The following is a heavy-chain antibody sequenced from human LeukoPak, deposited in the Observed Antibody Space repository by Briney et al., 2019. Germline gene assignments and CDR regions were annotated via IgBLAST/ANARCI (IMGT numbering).Heavy chain of an antibody. CDR2: IYSGGST. D-gene: IGHD2-15*01. J-gene: IGHJ4*02. CDR1: GFTVSSKY. CDR3: AREGYCSGGSCFSASFPY. Sequence: PGGSLRLSCAASGFTVSSKYMNWVRQAPGKGLEWVSIIYSGGSTYYADSVKGRFTISRDNSKNTVYLQMNSLRAEDTAVYYCAREGYCSGGSCFSASFPYWGQGTLVTVSS. V-gene: IGHV3-66*01.